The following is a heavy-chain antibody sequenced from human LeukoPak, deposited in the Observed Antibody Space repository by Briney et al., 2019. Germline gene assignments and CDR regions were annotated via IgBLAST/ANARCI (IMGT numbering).Heavy chain of an antibody. Sequence: ASVKVSCKASGYTFTSYGISSVRQAPGQGLEWMGWISAYNGNTNYAQKLQCRVTMTTETSTSTAYIELRRLRSDDTAGYYCARGNHYDFWSGFSFYYWGQGNLVTVSS. CDR3: ARGNHYDFWSGFSFYY. V-gene: IGHV1-18*01. CDR2: ISAYNGNT. J-gene: IGHJ4*02. D-gene: IGHD3-3*01. CDR1: GYTFTSYG.